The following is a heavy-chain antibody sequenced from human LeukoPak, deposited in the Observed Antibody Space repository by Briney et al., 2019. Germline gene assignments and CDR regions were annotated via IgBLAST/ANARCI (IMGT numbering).Heavy chain of an antibody. J-gene: IGHJ4*02. D-gene: IGHD1-26*01. CDR2: MSGGGGST. Sequence: PGGFLRLSCAASGFTFSSYGMSWVRQAPGKGLEWVSVMSGGGGSTYDADSVKGRFTISRDNSKNTLYLQMNSLRAEDTAVYYCAKEYSGNYYYFGYWGQGTLVTVSS. CDR1: GFTFSSYG. V-gene: IGHV3-23*01. CDR3: AKEYSGNYYYFGY.